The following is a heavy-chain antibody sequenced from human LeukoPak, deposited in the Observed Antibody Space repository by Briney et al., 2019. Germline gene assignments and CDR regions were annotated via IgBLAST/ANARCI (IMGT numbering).Heavy chain of an antibody. CDR1: GGSISSYY. CDR3: ARGYCGGDCYSPWFDP. Sequence: KASETLSLTCTVSGGSISSYYWSWIRQPAGKGLEWIGRIYTSGSTNYNPSLKSRVTISVDTSKNQFSLKLSSVTAADTAVYYCARGYCGGDCYSPWFDPWGQGTLVTVSS. V-gene: IGHV4-4*07. D-gene: IGHD2-21*02. CDR2: IYTSGST. J-gene: IGHJ5*02.